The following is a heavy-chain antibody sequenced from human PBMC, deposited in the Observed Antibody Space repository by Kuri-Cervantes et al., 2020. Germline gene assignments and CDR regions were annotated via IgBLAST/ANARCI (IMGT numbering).Heavy chain of an antibody. V-gene: IGHV3-74*01. CDR2: INRDGSST. CDR3: ARERGGDDAFDI. D-gene: IGHD2-21*02. Sequence: GGSLRLSCAASGFSFSNYWMHWVRQAPGKGLVWVSRINRDGSSTSNADFVKGRFTISRDNAKNTVYLQMNSLRAEKTAVFYCARERGGDDAFDIWGLGTMVTVSS. CDR1: GFSFSNYW. J-gene: IGHJ3*02.